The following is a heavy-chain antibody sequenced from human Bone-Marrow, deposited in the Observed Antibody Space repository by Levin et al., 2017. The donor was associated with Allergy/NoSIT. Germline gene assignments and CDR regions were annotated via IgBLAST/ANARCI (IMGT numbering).Heavy chain of an antibody. J-gene: IGHJ3*01. D-gene: IGHD2/OR15-2a*01. CDR1: GFTFDDYG. CDR2: ISWNGGST. CDR3: ERNRSTMNIHDGVHV. V-gene: IGHV3-20*01. Sequence: PGGSLRLSCAASGFTFDDYGMSWVRQAPGKGLEWVSTISWNGGSTGYAGFVKGRFTVSRDNAQNSLYLQINSLRVEDTALYRCERNRSTMNIHDGVHVWGQGTMVTVSS.